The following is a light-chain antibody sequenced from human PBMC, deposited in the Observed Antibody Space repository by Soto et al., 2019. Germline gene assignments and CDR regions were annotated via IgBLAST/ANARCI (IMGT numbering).Light chain of an antibody. CDR2: AAS. J-gene: IGKJ2*01. CDR3: QQSYNTPNT. V-gene: IGKV1-39*01. CDR1: QSIRSY. Sequence: DIQMTQSPSSLSASVGDRVTITCRASQSIRSYLNWSQQKPGKAPNLLIYAASSLQSGVPSRFSGSGSGTDFTLSITSLQPEDSATYYCQQSYNTPNTFGQGTRLEI.